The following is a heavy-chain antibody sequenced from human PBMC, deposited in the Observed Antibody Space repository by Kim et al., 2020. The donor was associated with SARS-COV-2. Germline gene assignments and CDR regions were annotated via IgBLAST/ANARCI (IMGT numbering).Heavy chain of an antibody. CDR2: IYYSGST. D-gene: IGHD2-21*01. Sequence: SETLSLTCSVSGDSINNDNYYWGWIRQPPGKGLEWIGYIYYSGSTYYNPSLKSRITISIDTSKNQFSLKLTSLTAADTALYYCARVKDGWQGHNNWFDPWGQGTLVNVSS. J-gene: IGHJ5*02. CDR3: ARVKDGWQGHNNWFDP. V-gene: IGHV4-39*07. CDR1: GDSINNDNYY.